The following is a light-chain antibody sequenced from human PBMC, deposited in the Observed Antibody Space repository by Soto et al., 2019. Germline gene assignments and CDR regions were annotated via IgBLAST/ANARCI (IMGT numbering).Light chain of an antibody. CDR3: QQYNTWPRT. J-gene: IGKJ1*01. Sequence: ETVLTQSPATLSVSPGEGATLSCRASQGLTTKLAWYQQKPGQAPRLLIYGASTRATGIPARFSGSGSGTEFTLTISSLQSEDFAVYYCQQYNTWPRTFGQGTKVDIK. CDR1: QGLTTK. CDR2: GAS. V-gene: IGKV3-15*01.